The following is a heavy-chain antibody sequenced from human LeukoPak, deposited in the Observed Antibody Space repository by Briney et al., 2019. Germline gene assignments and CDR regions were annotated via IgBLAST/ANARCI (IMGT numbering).Heavy chain of an antibody. J-gene: IGHJ5*02. Sequence: PGGSLRLSRAASGFTFSSYAMHWVRQAPGKGLEWVAVISYDGSNKYYADSVKGRFTIPRDNSKNTLYLQMNSLRAEDTAVYYCARATMIATNWFDPWGQGTLVTVSS. CDR2: ISYDGSNK. D-gene: IGHD3-22*01. CDR3: ARATMIATNWFDP. V-gene: IGHV3-30-3*01. CDR1: GFTFSSYA.